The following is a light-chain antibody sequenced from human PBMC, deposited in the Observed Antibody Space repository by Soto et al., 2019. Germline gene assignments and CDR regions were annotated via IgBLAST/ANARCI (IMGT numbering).Light chain of an antibody. CDR3: SSYTSSSTYV. CDR2: EVS. Sequence: QSVLTQPPSVSGSPGQSVTISCTGTSSDVGIYNRVSWYQQPPGTAPKLMIYEVSNRPSGVPDRFSGSKSGNTASLTISGLQAEDEADYYCSSYTSSSTYVFGTGTRSPS. J-gene: IGLJ1*01. CDR1: SSDVGIYNR. V-gene: IGLV2-18*02.